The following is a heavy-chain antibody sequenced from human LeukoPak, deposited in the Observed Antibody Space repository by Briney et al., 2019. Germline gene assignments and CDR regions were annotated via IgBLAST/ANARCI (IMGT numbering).Heavy chain of an antibody. D-gene: IGHD1-26*01. Sequence: GGSLRLSCAASGFTFTSYWMTWVRQAPGKGLEWVANIQQDGSEKNYVDSAKGRFTISRDNTKNSLYLQMNSLRAEDTAVYYCAGAAVWEQAYWGQGTQVTVSS. CDR3: AGAAVWEQAY. J-gene: IGHJ4*02. V-gene: IGHV3-7*01. CDR1: GFTFTSYW. CDR2: IQQDGSEK.